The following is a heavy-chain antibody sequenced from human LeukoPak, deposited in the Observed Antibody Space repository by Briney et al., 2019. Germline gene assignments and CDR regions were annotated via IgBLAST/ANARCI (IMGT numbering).Heavy chain of an antibody. J-gene: IGHJ6*03. CDR3: AKGHKYYDFWSGYPLYMDV. V-gene: IGHV3-23*01. CDR2: ISGSGGST. CDR1: GFTFSSYA. Sequence: GGPLRLSCAASGFTFSSYAMIWLRQAPEKALVGVSAISGSGGSTYYVDSVKGRFTISRDNSKNKLYLQMNGLRDEDTAVYYCAKGHKYYDFWSGYPLYMDVWGKGTTVTVSS. D-gene: IGHD3-3*01.